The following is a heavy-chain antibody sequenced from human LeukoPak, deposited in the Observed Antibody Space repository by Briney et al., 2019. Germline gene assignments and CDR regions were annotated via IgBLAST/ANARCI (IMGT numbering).Heavy chain of an antibody. V-gene: IGHV3-23*01. CDR3: ARSTVTRDFDY. Sequence: GGSLRLSCAASGITFSRYAMSWVRQAPGKGLEWVSVISDSGAGTYYTDSVKGRFTISRDSSKNTLYLQMNSLRAEDTAVYYCARSTVTRDFDYWGQGTLVTVSS. CDR1: GITFSRYA. D-gene: IGHD4-17*01. J-gene: IGHJ4*02. CDR2: ISDSGAGT.